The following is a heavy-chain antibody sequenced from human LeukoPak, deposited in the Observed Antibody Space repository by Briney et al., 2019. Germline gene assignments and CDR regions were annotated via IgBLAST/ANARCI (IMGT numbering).Heavy chain of an antibody. CDR1: GFTFSSYW. V-gene: IGHV3-7*01. CDR3: ARGRHYYDSSGYHFDY. J-gene: IGHJ4*02. D-gene: IGHD3-22*01. CDR2: INHNGNVN. Sequence: GGSLRLSCAASGFTFSSYWMNWARQAPGKGLEWVASINHNGNVNYYVDSVKGRFTISRDSSQNTLSLQMNSLRAEDTAVYYCARGRHYYDSSGYHFDYWGQGTLVTVSS.